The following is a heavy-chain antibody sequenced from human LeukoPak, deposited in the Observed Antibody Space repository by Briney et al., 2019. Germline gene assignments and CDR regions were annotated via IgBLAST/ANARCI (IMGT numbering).Heavy chain of an antibody. CDR3: ARGEMATNIDPPPFDY. CDR2: IHYDGSNE. J-gene: IGHJ4*02. CDR1: GLSFSSSG. V-gene: IGHV3-30*02. Sequence: GGSLRLSCAASGLSFSSSGMHWVRQAPGKGLEWVALIHYDGSNEYYADSVKGRFTISRDNSKNTLYLQMNSLRAEDTAVYYCARGEMATNIDPPPFDYWGQGTLVTVSS. D-gene: IGHD5-24*01.